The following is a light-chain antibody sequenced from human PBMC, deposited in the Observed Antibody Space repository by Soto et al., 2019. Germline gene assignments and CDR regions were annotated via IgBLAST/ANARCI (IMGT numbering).Light chain of an antibody. Sequence: QSVLTQPPSVSGAPGQRVTISYTGSSSNIGAGYDVHWYQQLPGTAPKLLFYGNSNGPSGVPDRFSGFKSGTSASLAITGLQAEDEADYYCQSYDSSLSAVVFGGGTKLTVL. V-gene: IGLV1-40*01. CDR2: GNS. CDR3: QSYDSSLSAVV. CDR1: SSNIGAGYD. J-gene: IGLJ2*01.